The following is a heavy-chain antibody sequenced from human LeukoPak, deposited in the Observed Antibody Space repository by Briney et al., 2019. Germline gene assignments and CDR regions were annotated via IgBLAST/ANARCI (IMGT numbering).Heavy chain of an antibody. Sequence: SETLSLTCTVSGGSISSGGYYWSWIRQHPGKGLEWIGYIYYSGSTYYNPSLKSRVTISVDTSKNQFSLKLSSVTAADTAVYYCARTLNIVVVPAALNWFDPWGQGTLVTVSS. D-gene: IGHD2-2*01. V-gene: IGHV4-31*03. CDR1: GGSISSGGYY. CDR3: ARTLNIVVVPAALNWFDP. CDR2: IYYSGST. J-gene: IGHJ5*02.